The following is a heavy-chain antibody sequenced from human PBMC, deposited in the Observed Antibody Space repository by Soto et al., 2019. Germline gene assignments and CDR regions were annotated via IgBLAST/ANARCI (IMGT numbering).Heavy chain of an antibody. Sequence: PGGSLRFSCAASGFTFSSYGMHWVRQAPGKGLEWISYIGGGSNTKYADSVKGRFTIHRDNVRNSLYLEMNSLRAEDTAVYYCARDLSHAFDYWGQGALVTVSS. CDR2: IGGGSNT. CDR3: ARDLSHAFDY. J-gene: IGHJ4*02. V-gene: IGHV3-48*01. CDR1: GFTFSSYG.